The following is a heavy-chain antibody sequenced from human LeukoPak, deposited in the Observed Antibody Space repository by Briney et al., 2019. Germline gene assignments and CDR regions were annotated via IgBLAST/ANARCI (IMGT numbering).Heavy chain of an antibody. V-gene: IGHV3-23*01. CDR3: AKNSGYNWQYFFDY. CDR2: INGGGGPT. CDR1: GFTFRNYA. J-gene: IGHJ4*02. Sequence: GGSLRLSRAASGFTFRNYAMSWVRQAPGKGLEWVSVINGGGGPTYYADSVKGRFTISRDNSKNTLYLQMNSLRGEDVAVYFCAKNSGYNWQYFFDYWGQGTLVTVSS. D-gene: IGHD6-25*01.